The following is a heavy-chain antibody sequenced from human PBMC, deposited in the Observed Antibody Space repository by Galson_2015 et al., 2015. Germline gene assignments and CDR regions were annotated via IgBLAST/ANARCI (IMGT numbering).Heavy chain of an antibody. V-gene: IGHV3-21*01. Sequence: SLRLSCAASEFTFSSYYMSWVRQAPGKGLEWVSSISSTTTYIYYADSVKGRFTISRDNAKNSLYLQMNSLGAEDTAVYYCARQSLDYELWSGYYPTNFDYWGQGTLVTVSS. CDR1: EFTFSSYY. CDR3: ARQSLDYELWSGYYPTNFDY. CDR2: ISSTTTYI. D-gene: IGHD3-3*01. J-gene: IGHJ4*02.